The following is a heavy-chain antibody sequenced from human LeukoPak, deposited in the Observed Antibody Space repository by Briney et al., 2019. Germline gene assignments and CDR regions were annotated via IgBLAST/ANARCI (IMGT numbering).Heavy chain of an antibody. D-gene: IGHD5-24*01. CDR2: INTNTGNP. Sequence: GASVKVSCKASGYTFTSYAMNWVRQAPGQGLEWMGWINTNTGNPTYAQGFTGRFVFSLDTSVSTAYLQISSLKAEDTAVYYCARDLGQGWLQFEGGYNWFDPWGQGTLVTVSS. CDR1: GYTFTSYA. J-gene: IGHJ5*02. CDR3: ARDLGQGWLQFEGGYNWFDP. V-gene: IGHV7-4-1*02.